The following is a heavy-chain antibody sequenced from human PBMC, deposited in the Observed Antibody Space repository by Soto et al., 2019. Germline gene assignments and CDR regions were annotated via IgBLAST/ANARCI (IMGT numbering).Heavy chain of an antibody. Sequence: SETLSLTCTVSGGSIGSYYWSWIRQPPGKGLEWIGYIYYSGSTNYNPSLKSRVTISVDTSKNQFSLKLSSVTAADTAVYYCARSYCGGYCYPRIVYYYYYYMDVWGKGTKVTVSS. CDR1: GGSIGSYY. J-gene: IGHJ6*03. D-gene: IGHD2-21*01. V-gene: IGHV4-59*08. CDR3: ARSYCGGYCYPRIVYYYYYYMDV. CDR2: IYYSGST.